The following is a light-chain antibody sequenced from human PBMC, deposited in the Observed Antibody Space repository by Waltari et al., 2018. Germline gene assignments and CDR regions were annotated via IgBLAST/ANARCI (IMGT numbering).Light chain of an antibody. Sequence: DIVMTQSPDSLAVSPGARATINCKSSQSVLSSSDNKNYLAWYQQKPGQPPKLFIYWSSTRESGVPDRFSGSGSGTDFALTISSLQAEDVAVYYCQHYYTSPPTFGGGTKVEIK. CDR2: WSS. CDR3: QHYYTSPPT. V-gene: IGKV4-1*01. CDR1: QSVLSSSDNKNY. J-gene: IGKJ4*01.